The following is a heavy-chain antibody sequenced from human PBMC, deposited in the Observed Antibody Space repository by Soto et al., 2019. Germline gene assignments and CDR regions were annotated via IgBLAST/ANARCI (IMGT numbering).Heavy chain of an antibody. CDR1: GGSISSYY. CDR2: IYYSGST. V-gene: IGHV4-59*01. CDR3: ARDPSDGYSSGWYDY. D-gene: IGHD6-19*01. Sequence: SETLSLTCTVSGGSISSYYWSWIRQPPGKGLEWIGYIYYSGSTNYNPSLKSRVTISVDTSKNQFSLKLSSVTAADTAVYYCARDPSDGYSSGWYDYWGQGTLVTVSS. J-gene: IGHJ4*02.